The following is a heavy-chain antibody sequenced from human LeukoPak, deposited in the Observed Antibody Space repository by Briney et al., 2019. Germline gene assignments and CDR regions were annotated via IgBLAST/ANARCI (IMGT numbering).Heavy chain of an antibody. Sequence: GASVKVSCKASGYTFTSYDIDWVRQATGQGLEWMGWMNPNTGNTAYAQKFQGRVTMTRDTSTSTVYMELSRLRSEDTAVYYCASAYESSGYNHQGFYHYYYGMDVWGQGTTVTVSS. D-gene: IGHD3-22*01. CDR3: ASAYESSGYNHQGFYHYYYGMDV. CDR2: MNPNTGNT. J-gene: IGHJ6*02. V-gene: IGHV1-8*01. CDR1: GYTFTSYD.